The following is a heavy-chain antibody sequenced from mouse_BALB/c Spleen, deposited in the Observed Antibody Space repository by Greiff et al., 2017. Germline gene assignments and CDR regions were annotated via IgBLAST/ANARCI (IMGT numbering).Heavy chain of an antibody. V-gene: IGHV10-3*03. Sequence: EVKLMESGAGLVQPKGSLKLSCAASGFTFNTYAMHWVCQAPGKGLEWVARIRSKSNNYATYYADSVKARFTISRDDSQSMLYLQMNNLKTEDTAMYCCERGEGAMDYWGQGTSVTVSS. CDR3: ERGEGAMDY. CDR2: IRSKSNNYAT. CDR1: GFTFNTYA. D-gene: IGHD2-13*01. J-gene: IGHJ4*01.